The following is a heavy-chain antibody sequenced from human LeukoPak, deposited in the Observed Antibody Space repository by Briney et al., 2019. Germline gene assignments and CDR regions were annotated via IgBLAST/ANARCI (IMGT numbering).Heavy chain of an antibody. CDR2: IRYDGSNK. D-gene: IGHD6-19*01. CDR1: GFTFSSYG. Sequence: GGSLRLSCAASGFTFSSYGMNWVRQAPGKGLEWVAFIRYDGSNKYYADSVKGRFTISRDNSKNTLYLPMNSLRAEDRAVYYCAKDLVSVAGNEYWGQGTLVTVSS. CDR3: AKDLVSVAGNEY. V-gene: IGHV3-30*02. J-gene: IGHJ4*02.